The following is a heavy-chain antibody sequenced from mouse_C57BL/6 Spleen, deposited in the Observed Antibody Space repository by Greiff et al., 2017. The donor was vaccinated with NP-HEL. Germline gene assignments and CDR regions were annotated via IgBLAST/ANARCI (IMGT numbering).Heavy chain of an antibody. V-gene: IGHV5-9*01. J-gene: IGHJ1*03. CDR3: ARGDYGSSYRYIDV. Sequence: EVQLVESGGGLVKPGGSLKLSCAASGFTFSSYTMSWVRQTPEKRLEWVATISGGGGNTYYPDSVKGRFTISRDNAKNTLYLQMSSLRSEDTALYYCARGDYGSSYRYIDVWGTGTTVTVSS. D-gene: IGHD1-1*01. CDR1: GFTFSSYT. CDR2: ISGGGGNT.